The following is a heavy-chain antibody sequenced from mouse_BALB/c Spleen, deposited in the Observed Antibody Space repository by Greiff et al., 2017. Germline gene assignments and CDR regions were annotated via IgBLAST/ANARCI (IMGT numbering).Heavy chain of an antibody. V-gene: IGHV6-6*02. J-gene: IGHJ1*01. Sequence: VQLKESGGGLVQPGGSMKLSCVASGFTFSNYWMNWVRQSPEKGLEWVAEIRLKSNNYATHYAESVKGRFTISRDDSKSSVYLQMNNLRAEDTGIYYCTSYYYGSSSYWYFDVWGAGTTVTVSS. D-gene: IGHD1-1*01. CDR2: IRLKSNNYAT. CDR1: GFTFSNYW. CDR3: TSYYYGSSSYWYFDV.